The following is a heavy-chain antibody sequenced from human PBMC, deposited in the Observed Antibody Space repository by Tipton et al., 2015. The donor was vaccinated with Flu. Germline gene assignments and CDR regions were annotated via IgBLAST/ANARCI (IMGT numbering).Heavy chain of an antibody. CDR3: VKPLSRGSLSSFEF. J-gene: IGHJ4*02. D-gene: IGHD1-26*01. CDR1: GFPFSTFV. V-gene: IGHV3-23*01. Sequence: SLRLSCVASGFPFSTFVMSWVRQTPGKGLEWVSGISSSGANTFYADSVKGRFTMSRDNAKNTLYLQMNSLRGEDSAEYHCVKPLSRGSLSSFEFWGQGVLVTVSS. CDR2: ISSSGANT.